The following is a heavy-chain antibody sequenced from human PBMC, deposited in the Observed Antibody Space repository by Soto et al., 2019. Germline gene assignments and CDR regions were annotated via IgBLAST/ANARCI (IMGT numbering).Heavy chain of an antibody. D-gene: IGHD3-10*01. V-gene: IGHV4-59*01. CDR2: IYYSGST. Sequence: SETLSLTCTVSGGSISSYYWSWIRQPPGKGLEWIGYIYYSGSTNYNPSLKSRVTISVDTSKNQFSLKLSSVTAADTAVYYCASYSRGSGTYYFDYWGQGTLVTVSS. CDR3: ASYSRGSGTYYFDY. J-gene: IGHJ4*02. CDR1: GGSISSYY.